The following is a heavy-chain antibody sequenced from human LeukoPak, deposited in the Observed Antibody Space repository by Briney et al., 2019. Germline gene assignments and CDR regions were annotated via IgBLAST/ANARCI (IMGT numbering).Heavy chain of an antibody. CDR2: INPDSGGT. V-gene: IGHV1-2*07. CDR3: ARVLDSGYDHDGFDI. D-gene: IGHD5-12*01. J-gene: IGHJ3*02. CDR1: GYTFIDYH. Sequence: ASVKVPCKASGYTFIDYHVHWVRQAPGQGLEWMGWINPDSGGTNYAHKFRGRVTLTRDTSITTVYMELKSLRSDDTAVYYCARVLDSGYDHDGFDIWGQGTTVTVSS.